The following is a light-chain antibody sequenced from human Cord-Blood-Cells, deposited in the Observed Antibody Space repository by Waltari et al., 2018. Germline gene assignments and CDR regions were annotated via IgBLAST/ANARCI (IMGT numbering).Light chain of an antibody. CDR1: QDISNY. V-gene: IGKV1-33*01. J-gene: IGKJ5*01. CDR3: QQDDNTPRT. CDR2: DAS. Sequence: DIQMPQSPSSLSASVGDRVTITCQASQDISNYLNWYQQKPGKAPKLLIYDASNLESGVPSRFSGSGSGTDFTFTISSLQPEDIATYYCQQDDNTPRTFGQGTRLEIK.